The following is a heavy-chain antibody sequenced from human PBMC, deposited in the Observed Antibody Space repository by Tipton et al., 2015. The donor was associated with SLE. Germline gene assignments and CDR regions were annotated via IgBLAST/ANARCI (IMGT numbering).Heavy chain of an antibody. Sequence: SLRLSCAASGFTFSSYAMHWVRQAPGKGLEWVAVISYDGSNKYYADSVKGRFTISRDNSKNTLYLQMNSLRAEDTAVYYCARDSSVLRFCDYWGLGTLVTVSS. CDR2: ISYDGSNK. CDR3: ARDSSVLRFCDY. V-gene: IGHV3-30-3*01. CDR1: GFTFSSYA. J-gene: IGHJ4*02. D-gene: IGHD3-3*01.